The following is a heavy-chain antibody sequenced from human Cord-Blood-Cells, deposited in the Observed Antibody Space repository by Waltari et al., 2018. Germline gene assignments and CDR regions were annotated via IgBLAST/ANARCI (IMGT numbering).Heavy chain of an antibody. CDR3: ARLTMVRGVINWFDP. Sequence: QVQLQESGPGLVKPSQTLSLTCTVSGGSISSGGYYWSWIRQHPGKGLEWIGYIYYSGSTYYNPSLKSRVTISVDTSKNQCSLKLSSVTAADTAVYYCARLTMVRGVINWFDPWGQGTLVTVSS. V-gene: IGHV4-31*03. CDR1: GGSISSGGYY. CDR2: IYYSGST. D-gene: IGHD3-10*01. J-gene: IGHJ5*02.